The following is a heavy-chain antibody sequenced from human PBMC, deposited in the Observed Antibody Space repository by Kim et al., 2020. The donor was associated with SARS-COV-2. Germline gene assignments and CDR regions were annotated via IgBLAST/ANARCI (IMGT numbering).Heavy chain of an antibody. CDR2: IRGKSYGGTA. CDR1: GFNFGEYA. V-gene: IGHV3-49*04. D-gene: IGHD3-3*01. J-gene: IGHJ4*02. Sequence: GGSLRLSCATSGFNFGEYAINWVRQAPGKGLEWVGFIRGKSYGGTADYAASVKGRFFISRDDSKGTAYLQLTSLKSEDTGVYFCTRSTHLRIFGEAFGFDHWRQGPLVPVSP. CDR3: TRSTHLRIFGEAFGFDH.